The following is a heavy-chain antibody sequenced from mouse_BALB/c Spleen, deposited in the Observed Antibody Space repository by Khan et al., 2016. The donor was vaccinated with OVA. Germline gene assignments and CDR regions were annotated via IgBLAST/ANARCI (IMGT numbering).Heavy chain of an antibody. J-gene: IGHJ4*01. CDR2: IWSDGST. Sequence: QVQLKQSGPGLVAPSQSLSITCTISGFSLTNYGVHWIRQPPGKGLEWLVVIWSDGSTTYNSDLKSSMTISKDNSKCQAVLKMNSLQTDDTAIYFCARQRCDHYSILDYWGQGTSVTVSS. CDR3: ARQRCDHYSILDY. D-gene: IGHD1-2*01. V-gene: IGHV2-6-1*01. CDR1: GFSLTNYG.